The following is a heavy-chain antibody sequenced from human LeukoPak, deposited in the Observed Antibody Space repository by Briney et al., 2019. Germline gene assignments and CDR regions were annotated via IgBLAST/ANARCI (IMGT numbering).Heavy chain of an antibody. CDR2: IYYSGST. D-gene: IGHD6-6*01. CDR1: GGSISSSSYY. CDR3: ASDMRIAARPRWFGP. Sequence: PSETLSLTCTVSGGSISSSSYYWGWIRQPPGKGLEWIGTIYYSGSTYYNPSLKSRVTISVDTSKNQFSLKLSSVTAADTAVYYCASDMRIAARPRWFGPWGQGTPVTVSS. V-gene: IGHV4-39*01. J-gene: IGHJ5*02.